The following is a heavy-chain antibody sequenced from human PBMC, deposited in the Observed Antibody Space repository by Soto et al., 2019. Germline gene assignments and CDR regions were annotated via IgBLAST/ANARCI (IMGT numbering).Heavy chain of an antibody. J-gene: IGHJ3*02. CDR3: ARAHLWFGELLYPISDAFDI. CDR2: IYYSGST. CDR1: GGSISSGGYY. V-gene: IGHV4-31*03. Sequence: QVQLQESGPGLVKPSQTLSLTCTVSGGSISSGGYYWSWIRQHPGKGLEWIGYIYYSGSTYYNPSLKSRVTISVDTSKNQFSLKLSSVTAADTAVYYCARAHLWFGELLYPISDAFDIWGQGTMVTVSS. D-gene: IGHD3-10*01.